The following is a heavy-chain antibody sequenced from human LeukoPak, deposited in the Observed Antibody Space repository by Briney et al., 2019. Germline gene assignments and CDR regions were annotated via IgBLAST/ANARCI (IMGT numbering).Heavy chain of an antibody. Sequence: SETLSLTCTVSGGSVSSGSYYWSWIRQPPGKGLEWIGYIYYSGSTNYNPSLKSRVTISVDTSKNQFSLKLSSVTAADTAVYYCARDGVLRDGYHSGFDYWGQGTLVTVSS. J-gene: IGHJ4*02. CDR2: IYYSGST. CDR3: ARDGVLRDGYHSGFDY. D-gene: IGHD5-24*01. V-gene: IGHV4-61*01. CDR1: GGSVSSGSYY.